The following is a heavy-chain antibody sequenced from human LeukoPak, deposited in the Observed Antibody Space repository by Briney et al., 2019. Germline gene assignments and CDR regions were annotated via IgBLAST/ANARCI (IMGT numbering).Heavy chain of an antibody. D-gene: IGHD3-10*01. CDR3: ARGGGSGSYFRYYYMDV. J-gene: IGHJ6*03. CDR1: GGSFSGYY. CDR2: INHSGST. V-gene: IGHV4-34*01. Sequence: PSETLSLTCAVYGGSFSGYYWSWIRQPPGKGLEWIGEINHSGSTNYNPSLKSRVTISVDTSKNQFSLKLSSVTAADTAVYYCARGGGSGSYFRYYYMDVWGKGTTVTVS.